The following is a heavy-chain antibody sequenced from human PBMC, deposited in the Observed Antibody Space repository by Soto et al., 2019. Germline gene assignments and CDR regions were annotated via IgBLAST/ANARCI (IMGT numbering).Heavy chain of an antibody. CDR1: GFTFSSYA. J-gene: IGHJ5*02. D-gene: IGHD4-4*01. Sequence: GALRLSCAASGFTFSSYAMSWVRQAPGKGLEWVSGISGSGASTSYADSVKGRFTISRDNSKNTLYVQMNSLRAEDTAVYYSAKGPPDDYTQYAWGQGTLVTVSS. CDR3: AKGPPDDYTQYA. CDR2: ISGSGAST. V-gene: IGHV3-23*01.